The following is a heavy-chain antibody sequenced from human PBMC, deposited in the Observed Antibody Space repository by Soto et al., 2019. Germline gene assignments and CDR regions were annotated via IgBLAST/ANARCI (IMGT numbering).Heavy chain of an antibody. CDR3: ARFRGSSQSDL. V-gene: IGHV1-8*01. D-gene: IGHD3-10*01. J-gene: IGHJ4*02. CDR2: MNPNSGNT. Sequence: QEQLVQSGTEVKKPGASVMVSCEALGYSFKTYDINWVRQASGQGLEWMGWMNPNSGNTGYAQKFQGRVSMTRDTSTDTAYMVLSGLRFDDTAVYYCARFRGSSQSDLWGQRTLVTVSS. CDR1: GYSFKTYD.